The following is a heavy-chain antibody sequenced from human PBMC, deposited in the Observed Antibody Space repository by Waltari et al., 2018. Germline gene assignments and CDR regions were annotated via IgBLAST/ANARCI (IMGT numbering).Heavy chain of an antibody. CDR3: ARHPAMTIMLWYFDL. CDR2: IYYSGST. CDR1: GGSIRSRSYY. Sequence: QLQLQESGPGLVKPSETLSLTCTVSGGSIRSRSYYWGWIRQPPGKGLEWIGSIYYSGSTYYNPSLKSRVTISVDTSKNQFSLKLSSVTAADTAVYYCARHPAMTIMLWYFDLWGRDTLVTVSS. V-gene: IGHV4-39*01. J-gene: IGHJ2*01. D-gene: IGHD2-8*01.